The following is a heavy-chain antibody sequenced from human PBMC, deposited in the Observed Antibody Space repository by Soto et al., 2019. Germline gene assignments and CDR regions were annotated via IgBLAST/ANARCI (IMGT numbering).Heavy chain of an antibody. J-gene: IGHJ6*02. CDR1: GFTFSSYG. CDR2: ISYDGSNR. V-gene: IGHV3-30*03. Sequence: GGSLRLSCTASGFTFSSYGMHWVRQAPGKGLEWVAVISYDGSNRYYANSVKGRFTISRDNSRNTLYLQMNSLRAEDTAVYYCVGVGNYYGSFPYYGMDVWGQGTTVTVSS. D-gene: IGHD3-10*01. CDR3: VGVGNYYGSFPYYGMDV.